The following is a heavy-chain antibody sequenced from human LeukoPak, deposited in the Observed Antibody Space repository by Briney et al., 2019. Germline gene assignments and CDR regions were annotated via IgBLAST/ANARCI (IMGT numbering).Heavy chain of an antibody. V-gene: IGHV1-2*02. CDR2: INPNRGGT. J-gene: IGHJ4*02. CDR3: ARDQVLRPHDY. D-gene: IGHD3-16*01. CDR1: GYTFTGYY. Sequence: ASVKVSCKASGYTFTGYYMHWVRQAPGQGLEWMGWINPNRGGTNYAQKFQGRVTMTRDTSISTAYMDLSRLRSDDTAMYYCARDQVLRPHDYWGQGTLVTVSS.